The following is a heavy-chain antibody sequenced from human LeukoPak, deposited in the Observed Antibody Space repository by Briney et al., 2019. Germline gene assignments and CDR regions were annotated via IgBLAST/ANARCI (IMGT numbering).Heavy chain of an antibody. J-gene: IGHJ4*02. Sequence: QAGGSLRLSCAASGFTFSSYAMSWVRQAPGKGLEWVSAISGSGGSTYYADSVKGRFTISRDNSKNTLYLQMNSLRAEDTAVYYCARDPWAGIAAYFDYWGQGTLVTVSS. V-gene: IGHV3-23*01. CDR2: ISGSGGST. CDR3: ARDPWAGIAAYFDY. CDR1: GFTFSSYA. D-gene: IGHD6-13*01.